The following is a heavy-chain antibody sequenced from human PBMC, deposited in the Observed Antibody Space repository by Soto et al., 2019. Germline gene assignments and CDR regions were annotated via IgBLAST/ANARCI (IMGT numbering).Heavy chain of an antibody. J-gene: IGHJ5*02. CDR3: ARDLAQSTGSYYFWFDP. CDR1: GYTFTSYG. Sequence: ASVKVSCKASGYTFTSYGISWVRQAPGQGLEWMGWISAYNGNTNYAQKLQGRVTMTTDTSTSTAYMELRSLRSDDTAVYYCARDLAQSTGSYYFWFDPWGQGTLVTVSS. D-gene: IGHD1-26*01. CDR2: ISAYNGNT. V-gene: IGHV1-18*01.